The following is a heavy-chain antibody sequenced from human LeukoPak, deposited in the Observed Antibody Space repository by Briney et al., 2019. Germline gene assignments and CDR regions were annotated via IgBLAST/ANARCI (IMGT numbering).Heavy chain of an antibody. CDR2: ISSGSTYI. V-gene: IGHV3-21*01. D-gene: IGHD3-10*01. CDR1: GFTFSSYS. J-gene: IGHJ5*02. Sequence: PGGSLRLSCAASGFTFSSYSLNWVRQAPGKGLEWVSSISSGSTYIYYTDSVKGRFTISRDNAGSSLYLQMNSLRAEDTAVYYCARGVSERGSASYVRFDPWGQGTLVTVSS. CDR3: ARGVSERGSASYVRFDP.